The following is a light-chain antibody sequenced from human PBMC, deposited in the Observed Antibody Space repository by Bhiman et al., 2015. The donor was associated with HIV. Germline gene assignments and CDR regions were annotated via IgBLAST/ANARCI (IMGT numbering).Light chain of an antibody. CDR3: QSYDSSLSGFWV. CDR2: DVS. Sequence: QSVLTQPPSVSGSPGQPITISCTGSSTDIGAYDYVSWYQQYPGKAPKLIIYDVSTRPSGVPDRFSGSKSGTSASLAITGLQAEDEADYYCQSYDSSLSGFWVFGGGTKLTVL. V-gene: IGLV1-40*01. J-gene: IGLJ3*02. CDR1: STDIGAYDY.